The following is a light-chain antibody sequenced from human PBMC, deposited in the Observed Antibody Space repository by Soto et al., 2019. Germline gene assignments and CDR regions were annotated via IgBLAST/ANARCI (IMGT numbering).Light chain of an antibody. CDR2: GAS. CDR1: QSVSSN. V-gene: IGKV3-15*01. J-gene: IGKJ1*01. CDR3: QQYNNRPDT. Sequence: EILMTLSPATLALSPWEGATLSRSASQSVSSNLAWYQQKPGQAPRLLIYGASSRATGIPGRFSGSGSGTEFTLTISILQSEDFAVYCCQQYNNRPDTFGQGTKV.